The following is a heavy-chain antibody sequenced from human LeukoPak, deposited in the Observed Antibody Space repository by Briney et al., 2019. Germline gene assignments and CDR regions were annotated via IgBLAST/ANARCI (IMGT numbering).Heavy chain of an antibody. CDR3: ARDSQDCSASTCYFDY. V-gene: IGHV3-43D*03. CDR1: GFTFDDYA. Sequence: PEGSLRLSCAASGFTFDDYAMHWVRQSPGKGLQWVSFISWDGRSAYYADSVKGRFTISRDNNKKSVFLQMNSLSAEDTAFYYCARDSQDCSASTCYFDYWGQGTLVTVSA. D-gene: IGHD2-15*01. J-gene: IGHJ4*02. CDR2: ISWDGRSA.